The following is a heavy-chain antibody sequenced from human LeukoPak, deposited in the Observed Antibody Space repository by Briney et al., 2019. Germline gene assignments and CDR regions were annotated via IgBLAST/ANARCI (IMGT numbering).Heavy chain of an antibody. CDR3: AKDQAAAGTDASMDV. V-gene: IGHV3-33*06. CDR1: GFTFSSYG. D-gene: IGHD6-13*01. J-gene: IGHJ6*02. Sequence: GRSLRLSCAASGFTFSSYGMHWVRQAPGKGLEWVAVIWYDGSNKYYADSVKGRFTISRDNSLHTVYLQMNSLREEDTAVYYCAKDQAAAGTDASMDVWGRGTTVIVSS. CDR2: IWYDGSNK.